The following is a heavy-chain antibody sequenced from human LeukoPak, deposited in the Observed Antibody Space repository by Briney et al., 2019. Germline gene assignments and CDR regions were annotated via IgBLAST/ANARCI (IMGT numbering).Heavy chain of an antibody. CDR3: TRHGASSGYYVDY. D-gene: IGHD3-22*01. CDR1: GFTFSGSA. J-gene: IGHJ4*02. CDR2: IRGKANSYAT. Sequence: GGSLRLSCAASGFTFSGSAMHWVRQASGKGLEWVGRIRGKANSYATAYAASVKGRFTISRDDSKNTAYLQMNSLKTEDTAVYYCTRHGASSGYYVDYWGQGTLVTVSS. V-gene: IGHV3-73*01.